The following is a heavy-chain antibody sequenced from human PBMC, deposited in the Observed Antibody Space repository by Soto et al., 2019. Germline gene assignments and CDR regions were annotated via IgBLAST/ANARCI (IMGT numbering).Heavy chain of an antibody. J-gene: IGHJ5*02. D-gene: IGHD3-3*02. CDR1: GGSISSSSYY. CDR3: ASPKIAFYNWFDP. Sequence: QLQLQESGPGLVKPSETLSLTCTVSGGSISSSSYYWGWIRQPPGKGMEWIGSIYYSGSTYYNTSLKSRVTMSVDTSKNQFYLRLSSVTAADTAVYYCASPKIAFYNWFDPWGQGTLVTVSS. CDR2: IYYSGST. V-gene: IGHV4-39*01.